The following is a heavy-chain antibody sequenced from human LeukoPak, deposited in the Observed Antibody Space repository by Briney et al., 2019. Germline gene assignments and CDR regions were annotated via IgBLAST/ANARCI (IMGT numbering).Heavy chain of an antibody. CDR1: GFTFSNYW. CDR2: IKPDGSEK. CDR3: ARDSGSD. Sequence: GGSLRLSCAASGFTFSNYWVTWVRQAPGKGLEWVANIKPDGSEKYYVESVKGRFTISRDNAKNSLFLQMNSLRAEDTALYYCARDSGSDWGQGTLVTVSS. V-gene: IGHV3-7*04. J-gene: IGHJ4*02. D-gene: IGHD1-26*01.